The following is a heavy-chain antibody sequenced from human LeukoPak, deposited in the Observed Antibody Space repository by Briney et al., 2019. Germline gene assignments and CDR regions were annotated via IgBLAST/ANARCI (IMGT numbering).Heavy chain of an antibody. CDR1: GGSISSYY. J-gene: IGHJ5*02. Sequence: SETLSLTCTVSGGSISSYYWSWIRQPPGKGLEWIGYIYYSGSTNYNPSLKSRVTISVDTSKNQFSLKLSSVTAADTAVYYCASWYSIRGWFDPWGQGTLVTVSS. V-gene: IGHV4-59*01. D-gene: IGHD6-13*01. CDR2: IYYSGST. CDR3: ASWYSIRGWFDP.